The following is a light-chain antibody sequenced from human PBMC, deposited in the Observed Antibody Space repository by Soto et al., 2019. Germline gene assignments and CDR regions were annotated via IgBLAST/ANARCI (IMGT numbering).Light chain of an antibody. J-gene: IGLJ2*01. Sequence: QSXLTQPXXVXGXXXXXVXXXXTGSSSNIGAGYDVHWYQQFPGTAPKLLIYANSNRPSGVPDRFSGSKSGTSASLAITGLQAEDETDYYCQSYDSSLSGVVFGGGTKLTVL. CDR3: QSYDSSLSGVV. V-gene: IGLV1-40*01. CDR1: SSNIGAGYD. CDR2: ANS.